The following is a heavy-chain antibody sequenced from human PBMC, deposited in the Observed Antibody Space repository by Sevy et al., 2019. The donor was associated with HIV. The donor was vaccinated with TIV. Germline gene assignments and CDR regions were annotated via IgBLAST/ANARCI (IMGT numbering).Heavy chain of an antibody. CDR2: IKSKTDGGTT. V-gene: IGHV3-15*01. CDR1: GFTFSNAW. J-gene: IGHJ3*02. Sequence: GGSLRLSCAASGFTFSNAWMSWVRQAPGKGLEWVGRIKSKTDGGTTDYAATVKGRFTISRDDSKNTLYLQMNSLKTEDTAVYYCTTSECYGEGAFDIWGQGTMVTVSS. CDR3: TTSECYGEGAFDI. D-gene: IGHD3-10*01.